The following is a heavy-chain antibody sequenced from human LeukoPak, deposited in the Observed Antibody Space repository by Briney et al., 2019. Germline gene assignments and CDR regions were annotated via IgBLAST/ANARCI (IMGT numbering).Heavy chain of an antibody. CDR2: LSWHSGSI. CDR3: AKETKVGENLYYFDY. V-gene: IGHV3-9*01. D-gene: IGHD1-26*01. CDR1: GFKFNDYA. Sequence: HSGGSLRLSCVASGFKFNDYAMHWVRQAPGKGLEWVSGLSWHSGSIGYADSVKGRFIISRDNAKNSLYLEMNSLRPEDSALYYCAKETKVGENLYYFDYWGRGTLVTVSS. J-gene: IGHJ4*02.